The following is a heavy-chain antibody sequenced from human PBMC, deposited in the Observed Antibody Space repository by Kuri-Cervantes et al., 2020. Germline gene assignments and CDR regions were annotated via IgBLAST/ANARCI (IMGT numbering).Heavy chain of an antibody. CDR3: ARILRGYCSGGSCYLAWFDP. D-gene: IGHD2-15*01. CDR1: GFSLSTSGVG. Sequence: SGPTLVKPTQTLTLTCTFSGFSLSTSGVGVGWIRQPPGKALEWLALIYWDDDKRYSPSLKSRLTITKDTSKNQVVLTMTNMDPVDTATYYCARILRGYCSGGSCYLAWFDPWGQGTLVTVSS. V-gene: IGHV2-5*02. J-gene: IGHJ5*02. CDR2: IYWDDDK.